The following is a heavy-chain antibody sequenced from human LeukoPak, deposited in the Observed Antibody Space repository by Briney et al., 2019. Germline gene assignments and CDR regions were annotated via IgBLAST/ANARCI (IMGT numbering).Heavy chain of an antibody. CDR1: GYTFTSYD. D-gene: IGHD3-3*01. Sequence: ASVKVSCKASGYTFTSYDINWVRQATGQGLEWMGWMNPNSGNTGYAQKFQGRVTMTRNTSISTAYMELSSLRSEDTAVYYCARSLKAFYDFWSGYSNDAFDIWGQGTMVTVSS. CDR2: MNPNSGNT. V-gene: IGHV1-8*01. J-gene: IGHJ3*02. CDR3: ARSLKAFYDFWSGYSNDAFDI.